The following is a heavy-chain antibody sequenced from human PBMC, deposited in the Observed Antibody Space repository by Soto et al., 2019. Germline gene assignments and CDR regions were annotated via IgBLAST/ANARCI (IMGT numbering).Heavy chain of an antibody. CDR3: ARLEGQWLPSNCLDT. CDR2: VSSRGIT. J-gene: IGHJ5*02. Sequence: SETLSLTCTVSGGSISSGTHYWGWIRQPPGKGLEWIGSVSSRGITYNNPSLRSRLTISLGTSNNQFSLSLGSVTAADTAVYYCARLEGQWLPSNCLDTWGQGTLVTVSS. CDR1: GGSISSGTHY. V-gene: IGHV4-39*01. D-gene: IGHD6-19*01.